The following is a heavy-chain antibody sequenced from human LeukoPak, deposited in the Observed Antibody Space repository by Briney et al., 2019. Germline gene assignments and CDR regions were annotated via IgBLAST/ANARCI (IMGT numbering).Heavy chain of an antibody. J-gene: IGHJ4*02. D-gene: IGHD2-2*02. CDR3: AKDVGYCSSTTCYKPFDY. V-gene: IGHV3-23*01. CDR1: GFTFSNYA. CDR2: FSGSGGNT. Sequence: GGSLRLSCAASGFTFSNYAMSWVRQAPGKGLEWVSAFSGSGGNTYYADSVKGRFTISRDNSKNTLYLQMNSLRAEDTAVYYCAKDVGYCSSTTCYKPFDYWGQGALVTVAS.